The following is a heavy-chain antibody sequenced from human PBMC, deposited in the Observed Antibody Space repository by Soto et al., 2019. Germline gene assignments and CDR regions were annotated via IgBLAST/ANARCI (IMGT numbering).Heavy chain of an antibody. D-gene: IGHD3-9*01. V-gene: IGHV1-69*13. CDR1: GGTFSSYA. CDR3: ARELFSAGLYYFDY. J-gene: IGHJ4*02. CDR2: IIPIFGTA. Sequence: ASVKVSCKASGGTFSSYAISWVRQAPGQGLEWMGGIIPIFGTANYAQKFQGRVTITADESTSTAYMELSSLRSEDTAVYYCARELFSAGLYYFDYWGQGTLVTVSS.